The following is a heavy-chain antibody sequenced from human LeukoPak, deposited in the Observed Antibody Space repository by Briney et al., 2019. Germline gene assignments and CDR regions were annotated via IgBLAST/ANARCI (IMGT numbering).Heavy chain of an antibody. Sequence: SQTLSLTCTVPGGSISSGGYYWSWIRQHPGKGLVWIGYIYYSGSTYYNPSLKSRVTISVDTSKNQFSLKLSSVTAADTAVYYCARETDSSGYSSGWFDPWGQGTLVTVSS. CDR1: GGSISSGGYY. D-gene: IGHD3-22*01. J-gene: IGHJ5*02. V-gene: IGHV4-31*03. CDR3: ARETDSSGYSSGWFDP. CDR2: IYYSGST.